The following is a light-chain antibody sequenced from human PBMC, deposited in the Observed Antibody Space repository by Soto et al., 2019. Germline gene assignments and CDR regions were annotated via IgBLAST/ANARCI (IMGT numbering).Light chain of an antibody. CDR1: ISGYDF. J-gene: IGLJ2*01. CDR2: DVS. CDR3: CSYGGEYAFVV. Sequence: QSALTQPRSVSGSPGQSVTISCTDISGYDFVSWYQQNPGKAPKLMIYDVSKRPSGVPDRFSGSRSGNTASLTISGLQPEDEADYYCCSYGGEYAFVVFGGGTKLTVL. V-gene: IGLV2-11*01.